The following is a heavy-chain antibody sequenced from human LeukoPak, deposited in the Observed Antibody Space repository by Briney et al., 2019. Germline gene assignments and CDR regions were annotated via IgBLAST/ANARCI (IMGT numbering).Heavy chain of an antibody. CDR2: VYYTGST. D-gene: IGHD3-16*01. V-gene: IGHV4-61*08. Sequence: PSQTLSLTCTVSGGSISSGDYYWSWIRQPPGGGLEWIGYVYYTGSTNYNPSPTSRVTISVDTSKNQFSLKLSSVTAADTAVYYCARDLGGHFDYWGQGTLVTVSS. CDR1: GGSISSGDYY. CDR3: ARDLGGHFDY. J-gene: IGHJ4*02.